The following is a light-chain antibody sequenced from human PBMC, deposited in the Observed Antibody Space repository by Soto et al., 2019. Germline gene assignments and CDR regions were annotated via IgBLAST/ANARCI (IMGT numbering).Light chain of an antibody. Sequence: QPVLTQSPSASASLGASVKLTCTLSSGYSTYAIAWHQQQSEKGPRFLMKINYDGTHSKGDGFSDRFSGSSSGAERHLTISSLQSEDEADYYCQSLGTGIQVFGGGTQLTVL. V-gene: IGLV4-69*01. CDR1: SGYSTYA. CDR2: INYDGTH. J-gene: IGLJ3*02. CDR3: QSLGTGIQV.